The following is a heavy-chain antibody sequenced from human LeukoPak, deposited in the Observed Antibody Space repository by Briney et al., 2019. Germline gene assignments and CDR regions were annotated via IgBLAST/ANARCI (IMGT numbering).Heavy chain of an antibody. J-gene: IGHJ4*02. Sequence: ASVKVSCKASGYTFTSYEIYWVRQAPGQGPEWMGWMNPNSGNTGYAQKFQGRVTMTRNTLISTAYLELSSLTSEDTAVYYCARGRNSWYIDWGQGTLVTVSS. D-gene: IGHD6-13*01. V-gene: IGHV1-8*01. CDR1: GYTFTSYE. CDR2: MNPNSGNT. CDR3: ARGRNSWYID.